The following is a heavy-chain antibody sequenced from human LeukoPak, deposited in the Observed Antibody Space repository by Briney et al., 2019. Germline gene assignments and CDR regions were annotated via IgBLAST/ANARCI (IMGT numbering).Heavy chain of an antibody. Sequence: SETLSLTCAVYGGSFSAYYWSWIRQPPGKGLEWIGEINHSGSTNYNPSLKSRVTISVDTSKNQFSLKLSSVTAADTAVYYCARARRSSIAGRPRDFDYWGQGTLVTVSS. CDR3: ARARRSSIAGRPRDFDY. CDR2: INHSGST. V-gene: IGHV4-34*01. J-gene: IGHJ4*02. CDR1: GGSFSAYY. D-gene: IGHD6-6*01.